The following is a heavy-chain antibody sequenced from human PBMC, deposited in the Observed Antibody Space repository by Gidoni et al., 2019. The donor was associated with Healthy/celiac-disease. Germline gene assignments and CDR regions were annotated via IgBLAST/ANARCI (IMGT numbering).Heavy chain of an antibody. CDR1: GSTFSGSA. D-gene: IGHD6-19*01. Sequence: EVQLVESGGGLVQPGGSLKRSWSASGSTFSGSAMHWVRQASGKGLEWVGRIRSKANSYATAYAASVKGRFTISRDDSKNTAYLQMNSLKTEDTAVYYCTRPGSISGWDDYWGQGTLVTVSS. CDR2: IRSKANSYAT. V-gene: IGHV3-73*01. J-gene: IGHJ4*02. CDR3: TRPGSISGWDDY.